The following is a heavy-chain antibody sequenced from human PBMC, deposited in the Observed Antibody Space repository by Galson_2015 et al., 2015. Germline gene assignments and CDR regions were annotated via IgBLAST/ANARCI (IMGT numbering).Heavy chain of an antibody. CDR3: AIVPAAHAMGAY. J-gene: IGHJ4*02. D-gene: IGHD2-2*01. Sequence: LRLSCAASGFTFSSYEMNWVRQAPGKGLEWVSYISSSGSTIYYADSVKGRFTISRDNAKNSLYLQMNSLRAEDTAVYYCAIVPAAHAMGAYWGQGTLVTVSS. V-gene: IGHV3-48*03. CDR2: ISSSGSTI. CDR1: GFTFSSYE.